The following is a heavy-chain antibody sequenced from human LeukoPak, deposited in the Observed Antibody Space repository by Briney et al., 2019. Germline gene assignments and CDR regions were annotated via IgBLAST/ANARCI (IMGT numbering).Heavy chain of an antibody. D-gene: IGHD2-15*01. V-gene: IGHV3-23*01. J-gene: IGHJ4*02. Sequence: GGSLRLSCAASGFTFSSYAMSWVRQAPGKGLEWVSAISGSGGSTYYADSVKGRLTISRDNSKNTLYLQMNSLRAEDTAVYYCAKDRGYCSGGSCYYDYWGQGTLVTVSS. CDR1: GFTFSSYA. CDR3: AKDRGYCSGGSCYYDY. CDR2: ISGSGGST.